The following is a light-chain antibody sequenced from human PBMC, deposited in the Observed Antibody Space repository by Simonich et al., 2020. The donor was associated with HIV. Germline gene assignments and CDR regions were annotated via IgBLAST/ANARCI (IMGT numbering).Light chain of an antibody. CDR2: DAS. Sequence: IVSTQSPATLSLSPGERATLPCRARPSVSSYLAWYQQKPGQAPRLLIYDASNRATGIPARFSGSGSGTDFTLTISSLEPEDFAVYYCQQRSDWPPTFGPWTKVDIK. CDR1: PSVSSY. J-gene: IGKJ3*01. CDR3: QQRSDWPPT. V-gene: IGKV3-11*01.